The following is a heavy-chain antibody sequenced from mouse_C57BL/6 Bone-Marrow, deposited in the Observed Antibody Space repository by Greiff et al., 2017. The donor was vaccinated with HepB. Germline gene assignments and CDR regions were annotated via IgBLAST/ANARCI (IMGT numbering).Heavy chain of an antibody. J-gene: IGHJ4*01. CDR3: ARIDYYGSSYGYYAMDY. V-gene: IGHV1-69*01. D-gene: IGHD1-1*01. CDR1: GYTFTSYW. Sequence: QVQLKQPGAELVMPGASVKLSCKASGYTFTSYWMHWVKQRPGQGLEWIGEIDPSDSYTNYNQKFKGKSTLTVDKSSSTAYMQLSSLTSEDSAVYYCARIDYYGSSYGYYAMDYWGQGTSVTVSS. CDR2: IDPSDSYT.